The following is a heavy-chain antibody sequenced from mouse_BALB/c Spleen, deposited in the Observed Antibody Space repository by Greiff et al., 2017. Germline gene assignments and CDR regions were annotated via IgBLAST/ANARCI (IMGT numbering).Heavy chain of an antibody. D-gene: IGHD1-1*01. V-gene: IGHV5-17*02. J-gene: IGHJ2*01. Sequence: EVHLVESGGGLVQPGGSRKLSCAASGFTFSSFGMHWVRQAPEKGLEWVAYISSGSSTIYYADTVKGRFTISRDNPKNTLFLQMTSLRSEDTAMYYCARDYYCSSYYFDYWGQGTTLTVSS. CDR2: ISSGSSTI. CDR1: GFTFSSFG. CDR3: ARDYYCSSYYFDY.